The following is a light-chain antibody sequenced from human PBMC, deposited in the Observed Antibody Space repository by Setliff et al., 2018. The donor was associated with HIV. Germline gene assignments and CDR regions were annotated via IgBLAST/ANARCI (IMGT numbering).Light chain of an antibody. J-gene: IGLJ1*01. V-gene: IGLV2-14*03. Sequence: ALTQPASVSGSPGQSITISCTGTSSDIGDTYSVSWYQQHPGKVPKLLIYDAIHRPSGVSSRFSASKSGNTASLTISGLQAEDEAGYYCSSYTNSRTLVFGTGTKVTVL. CDR1: SSDIGDTYS. CDR3: SSYTNSRTLV. CDR2: DAI.